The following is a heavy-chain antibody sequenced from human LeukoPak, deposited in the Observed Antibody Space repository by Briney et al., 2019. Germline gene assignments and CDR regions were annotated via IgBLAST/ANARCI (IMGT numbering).Heavy chain of an antibody. CDR2: IYYSAST. CDR3: ARDAEEYCSGGSCYRIDP. Sequence: PSQTLSLTWTVAGPSIGTGGYYWGWIRQHPGKGLERIVYIYYSASTYYNPSLKSRVTISVDTSKNQFSLKLSSVTAADTAVYYCARDAEEYCSGGSCYRIDPWGQGTLVTVSS. V-gene: IGHV4-31*02. J-gene: IGHJ5*02. D-gene: IGHD2-15*01. CDR1: GPSIGTGGYY.